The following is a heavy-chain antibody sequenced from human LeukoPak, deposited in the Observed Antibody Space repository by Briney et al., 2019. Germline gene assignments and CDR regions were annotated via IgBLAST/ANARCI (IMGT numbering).Heavy chain of an antibody. CDR2: ISYDGSNK. V-gene: IGHV3-30-3*01. D-gene: IGHD3-16*01. CDR1: GFTFSSYA. Sequence: GGSLRLSCAASGFTFSSYAMHWVRQAPGKGLEWVAVISYDGSNKYYADSVKGRFTISRDNSKNTLYLQVNSLRAEDTAVYYCATADGVYWGQGTLVTVSS. CDR3: ATADGVY. J-gene: IGHJ4*02.